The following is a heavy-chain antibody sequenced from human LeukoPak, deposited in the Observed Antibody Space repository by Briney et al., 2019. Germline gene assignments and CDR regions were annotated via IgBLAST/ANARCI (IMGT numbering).Heavy chain of an antibody. V-gene: IGHV4-4*07. CDR1: GGSIGSYY. J-gene: IGHJ5*02. CDR2: IYTSGST. Sequence: SETLSLTCTVSGGSIGSYYWSWIRQPAGKGLEWIGRIYTSGSTKYNPSLKSRVTMSVDTSKNQFSLKLSSVTAADTAVYYCARDYGSSLREDWFDPWGQGTLVTVSS. D-gene: IGHD6-13*01. CDR3: ARDYGSSLREDWFDP.